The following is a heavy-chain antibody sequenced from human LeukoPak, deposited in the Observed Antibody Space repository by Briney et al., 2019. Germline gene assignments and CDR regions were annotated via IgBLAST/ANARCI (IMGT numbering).Heavy chain of an antibody. J-gene: IGHJ4*02. CDR3: ARDPRRVRGLVSGGGY. CDR2: ISAYNGNT. CDR1: GYTFTSYD. Sequence: ASVKVSCTASGYTFTSYDINWVRQAPGQGLEWMGWISAYNGNTNYAQKLQGRVTMTTDTSTSTAYMELRSLRSDDTAVYYCARDPRRVRGLVSGGGYWGQGTLVTVSS. D-gene: IGHD3-10*02. V-gene: IGHV1-18*01.